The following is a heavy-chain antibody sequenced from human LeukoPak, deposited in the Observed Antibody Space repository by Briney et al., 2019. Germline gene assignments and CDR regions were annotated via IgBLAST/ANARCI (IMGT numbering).Heavy chain of an antibody. V-gene: IGHV3-66*01. CDR1: GFTVSYNY. CDR3: AKVVPAATNWFDP. J-gene: IGHJ5*02. CDR2: IYSGGST. D-gene: IGHD2-2*01. Sequence: GGSLRLSCAASGFTVSYNYMSWVRQAPGKGLEWVSVIYSGGSTYYADSVKGRFTISRDNSKSTLYLHMNTLRAEDTAVHYCAKVVPAATNWFDPWGQGTLVTVSS.